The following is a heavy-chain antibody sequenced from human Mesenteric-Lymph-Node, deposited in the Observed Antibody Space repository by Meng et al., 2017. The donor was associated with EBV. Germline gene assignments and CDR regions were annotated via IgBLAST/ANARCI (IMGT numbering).Heavy chain of an antibody. CDR2: IKHSGST. V-gene: IGHV4-34*01. J-gene: IGHJ5*02. D-gene: IGHD6-6*01. Sequence: QGQLQRGGPGLFKPSETLSLTCAAKGGFFSGYFWSWIRQPPGKGLEWIGEIKHSGSTSYNPSLKSRLTISVDTSNNQFSLNLASVTDADTAVYYCARGRMAARSPWFDPWGQGTLVTVSS. CDR3: ARGRMAARSPWFDP. CDR1: GGFFSGYF.